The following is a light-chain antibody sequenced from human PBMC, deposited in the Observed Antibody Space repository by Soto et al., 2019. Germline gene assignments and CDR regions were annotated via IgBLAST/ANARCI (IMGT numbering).Light chain of an antibody. Sequence: DSQMTQSPSTLSASVGDRFTITCRASQSISSWLAWYQQKQGKXPKXXIYDASSLESGVPSRFRGSGSGTELTITISSLQPDDFETYYCQQYKSYSKTFGQGTKVDI. CDR2: DAS. J-gene: IGKJ1*01. CDR1: QSISSW. CDR3: QQYKSYSKT. V-gene: IGKV1-5*01.